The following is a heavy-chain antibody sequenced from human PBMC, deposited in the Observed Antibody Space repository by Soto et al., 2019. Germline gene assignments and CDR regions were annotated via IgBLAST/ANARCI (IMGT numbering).Heavy chain of an antibody. J-gene: IGHJ3*02. V-gene: IGHV1-18*01. D-gene: IGHD3-10*01. CDR3: ATSGEELLWFGGLSRLGFDI. Sequence: GASVKVSCRASGYTFTSYGISWVRQAPGQGLEWMGWISPYNGKTNYAQKLQGRVTMTKDTSTDTAYMELSSLRSEDTAVYYCATSGEELLWFGGLSRLGFDIWGQGTRVTVSS. CDR1: GYTFTSYG. CDR2: ISPYNGKT.